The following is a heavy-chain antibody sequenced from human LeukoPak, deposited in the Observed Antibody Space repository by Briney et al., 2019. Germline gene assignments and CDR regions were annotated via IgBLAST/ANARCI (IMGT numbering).Heavy chain of an antibody. CDR1: GGSISSGDYY. V-gene: IGHV4-30-4*01. Sequence: SQTLSLTCTVSGGSISSGDYYWSWIRQPPGKGLEWIGYIYYSGSTYYNPSLKSRVTISVDTSKNQFSLELSSVTAADTAVYYCAREPYDYVWGSYPVGYFDYWGQGTLVTVSS. D-gene: IGHD3-16*02. J-gene: IGHJ4*02. CDR3: AREPYDYVWGSYPVGYFDY. CDR2: IYYSGST.